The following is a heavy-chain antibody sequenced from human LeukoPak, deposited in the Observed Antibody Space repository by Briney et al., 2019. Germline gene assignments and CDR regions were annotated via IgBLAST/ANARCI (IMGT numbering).Heavy chain of an antibody. J-gene: IGHJ4*02. CDR3: ARDVLYCGGDCPYYFDY. D-gene: IGHD2-21*01. V-gene: IGHV3-21*01. Sequence: PGGSLRLSCAASGFTFSSYSMNWVRQAPGKGLEWVSSISSSSSYIYYADSVKGRFTITRDNAKNSLYLQMNSLRAEDTAVYYCARDVLYCGGDCPYYFDYWGQGTLVTVSS. CDR1: GFTFSSYS. CDR2: ISSSSSYI.